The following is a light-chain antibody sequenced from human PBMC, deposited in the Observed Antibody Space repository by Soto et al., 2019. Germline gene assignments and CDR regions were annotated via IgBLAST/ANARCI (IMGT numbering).Light chain of an antibody. Sequence: EIVMTQSPATLSVSPGERATLSCRASQSVSSDSAWYQQKPGQAPRLLIYGASTRATGIPARFSGSGSGTEFTLTISSLQSEDFAVYYCQQYNNWSFFGPGTKVDIK. V-gene: IGKV3-15*01. CDR2: GAS. J-gene: IGKJ3*01. CDR1: QSVSSD. CDR3: QQYNNWSF.